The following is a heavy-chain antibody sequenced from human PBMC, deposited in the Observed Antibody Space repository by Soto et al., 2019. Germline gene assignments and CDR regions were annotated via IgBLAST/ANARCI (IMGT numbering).Heavy chain of an antibody. CDR3: AKGTRSSYYYGMDV. CDR2: LSWNGDYR. Sequence: EVQLVESGGGLVQPGRSLRLSCAASGFTFDDYAMHWVRQAPGKGLEWVSGLSWNGDYRDYADSVKGRFTISRDNAKNSLYLQITSLRAEDTALYYCAKGTRSSYYYGMDVWGQGTTVTVSS. V-gene: IGHV3-9*01. D-gene: IGHD6-6*01. J-gene: IGHJ6*02. CDR1: GFTFDDYA.